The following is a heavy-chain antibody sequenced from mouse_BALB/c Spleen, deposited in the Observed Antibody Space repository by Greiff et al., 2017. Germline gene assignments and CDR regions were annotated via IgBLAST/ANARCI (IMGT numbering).Heavy chain of an antibody. CDR3: ARGYGKGYYAMDY. Sequence: VQLQQTGPELVKPGASVKISCKASGYSFTDYIMLWVKQSHGKSLEWIGNINPYYGSTSYNLKFKGKATLTVDKSSSTAYMQLNSLTSEDSAVYYCARGYGKGYYAMDYWGQGTSVTVSS. J-gene: IGHJ4*01. D-gene: IGHD2-1*01. V-gene: IGHV1-39*01. CDR2: INPYYGST. CDR1: GYSFTDYI.